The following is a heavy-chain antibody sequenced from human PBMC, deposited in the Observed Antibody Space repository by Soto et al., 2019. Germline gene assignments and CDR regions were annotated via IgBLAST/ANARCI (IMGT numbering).Heavy chain of an antibody. CDR2: IHHSGSI. Sequence: QVQLQQWGAGLLKPSETLSLTCAVYGGSLSGYYWTWIRRPPGKGLEWIGEIHHSGSINYNSSLRSGVTISAGTSKSQVFLKLGSVTAADKSVYYCARGVDAYKAGNYWGQGNLVTVSS. J-gene: IGHJ4*02. V-gene: IGHV4-34*01. D-gene: IGHD1-1*01. CDR3: ARGVDAYKAGNY. CDR1: GGSLSGYY.